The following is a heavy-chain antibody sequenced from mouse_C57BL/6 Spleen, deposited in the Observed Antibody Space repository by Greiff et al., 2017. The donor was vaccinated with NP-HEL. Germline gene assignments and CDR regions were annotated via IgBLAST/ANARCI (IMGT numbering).Heavy chain of an antibody. J-gene: IGHJ4*01. CDR3: ARGGLRRPIYYAMDY. CDR1: GYAFTNYL. CDR2: INPGSGGT. D-gene: IGHD2-2*01. Sequence: VQLQQSGAELVRPGTSVKVSCKASGYAFTNYLIEWVKQRPGQGLEWIGVINPGSGGTNYNEQFKGKATLTADKSSSTAYMQLSSLTSEDSTVYFCARGGLRRPIYYAMDYWGQGTSVTVSS. V-gene: IGHV1-54*01.